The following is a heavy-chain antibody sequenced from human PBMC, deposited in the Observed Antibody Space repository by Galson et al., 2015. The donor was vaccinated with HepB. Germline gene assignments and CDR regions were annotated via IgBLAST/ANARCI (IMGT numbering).Heavy chain of an antibody. Sequence: QSGAEVKKPGESLRISCKGSGYSFTSYWISWVRQMPGKGLEWMGRIDPSDSYTNYSPSFQGHVTISADKSISTAYLQWSSLKASDTAMYYCARSPSYDFWSGYPDYWGQGTLVTVSS. J-gene: IGHJ4*02. D-gene: IGHD3-3*01. V-gene: IGHV5-10-1*01. CDR1: GYSFTSYW. CDR3: ARSPSYDFWSGYPDY. CDR2: IDPSDSYT.